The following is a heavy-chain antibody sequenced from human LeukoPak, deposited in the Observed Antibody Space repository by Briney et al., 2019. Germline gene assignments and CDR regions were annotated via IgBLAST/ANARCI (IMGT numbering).Heavy chain of an antibody. CDR1: GYTFTSCG. J-gene: IGHJ6*02. V-gene: IGHV1-18*01. CDR2: ISAYNGNT. CDR3: AREGILTGYYYYYGMDV. Sequence: GASVKVSCKASGYTFTSCGISWVRQAPGQGLEWMGWISAYNGNTNYAQKLQGRVTMTTDTSTSTAYMELRSLRSDDTAVYYCAREGILTGYYYYYGMDVWGQGTTVTVSS. D-gene: IGHD3-9*01.